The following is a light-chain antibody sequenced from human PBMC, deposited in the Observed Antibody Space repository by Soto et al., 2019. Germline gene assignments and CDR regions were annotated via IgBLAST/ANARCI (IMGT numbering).Light chain of an antibody. CDR1: QSVSSY. Sequence: IGFTQSPATLSLSPGERASLSCRASQSVSSYLAWYQQKHGQAPRLLIYDASSRDTGIPDRFSAIWSGTDFTLPLSRLEPEDFEVYYCQEYSMEPLTFGQGTKVDI. V-gene: IGKV3-20*01. CDR3: QEYSMEPLT. J-gene: IGKJ1*01. CDR2: DAS.